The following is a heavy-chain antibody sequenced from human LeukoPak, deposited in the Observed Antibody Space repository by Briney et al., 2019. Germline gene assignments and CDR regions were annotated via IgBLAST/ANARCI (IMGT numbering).Heavy chain of an antibody. CDR2: IYSGGST. CDR1: GFTVSSNY. D-gene: IGHD6-19*01. J-gene: IGHJ3*02. Sequence: GGSLRLSCAASGFTVSSNYMSWVRQAPGKGLEWVSVIYSGGSTYYADSVKGRFTISRDNSRNTLYLQMNSLRAEDTAVYYCARESGSGWYVDAFDIWGQGTMVTVSS. V-gene: IGHV3-66*01. CDR3: ARESGSGWYVDAFDI.